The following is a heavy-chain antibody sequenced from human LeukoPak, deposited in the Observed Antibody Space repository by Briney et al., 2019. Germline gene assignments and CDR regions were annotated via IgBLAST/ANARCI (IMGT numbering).Heavy chain of an antibody. D-gene: IGHD2-21*02. CDR3: ARLMTLVGDWYGNDC. CDR2: ISSSSTYI. Sequence: PGGSLRLSCAASGFTFSSYNMNWVRQAPGKGLERVSFISSSSTYIYYADSVKGRFTISRDNAKNSMYLQMNSLRAEDTAVYFCARLMTLVGDWYGNDCWGQGTLVTVSS. J-gene: IGHJ4*02. V-gene: IGHV3-21*01. CDR1: GFTFSSYN.